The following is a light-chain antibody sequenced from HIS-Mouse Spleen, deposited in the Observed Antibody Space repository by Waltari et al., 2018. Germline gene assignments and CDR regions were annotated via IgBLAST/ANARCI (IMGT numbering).Light chain of an antibody. CDR3: YSTDSSGTYVV. CDR1: ALPKKY. J-gene: IGLJ2*01. Sequence: SYELTQPPSVSVSPGQTARITCSGDALPKKYAYWYQQKSGQAPVLVIYEDSKRTSGIPERFSGSSSGTMATLTISGAQVEDEADYYCYSTDSSGTYVVFGGGTKLTVL. CDR2: EDS. V-gene: IGLV3-10*01.